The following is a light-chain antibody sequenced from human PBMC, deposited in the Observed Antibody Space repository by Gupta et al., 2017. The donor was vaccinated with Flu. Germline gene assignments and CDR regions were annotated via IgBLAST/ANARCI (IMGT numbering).Light chain of an antibody. V-gene: IGKV2-30*02. Sequence: VTLGTPASISCRASQVRLHSDANTYLNRFQLWPGLPPRRLIYRCSNRDSGVPDRISASGSGTDFTLKISGVEAEDVGIYYCRQWVDWPYSFGQGTRLEIK. J-gene: IGKJ2*03. CDR1: QVRLHSDANTY. CDR3: RQWVDWPYS. CDR2: RCS.